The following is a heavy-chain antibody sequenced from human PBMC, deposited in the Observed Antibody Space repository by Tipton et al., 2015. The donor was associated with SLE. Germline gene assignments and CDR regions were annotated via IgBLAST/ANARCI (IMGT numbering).Heavy chain of an antibody. Sequence: TLSLTCTVSGDSISGSSYYWGWIRQPPGKGLEWIASIYFTGSTYNSPSLKSRVTISVDTSKNHFSLNLTSVTAADTALYYCARLSASIGYWGQGALVTVSS. CDR1: GDSISGSSYY. CDR2: IYFTGST. D-gene: IGHD2/OR15-2a*01. CDR3: ARLSASIGY. J-gene: IGHJ4*02. V-gene: IGHV4-39*07.